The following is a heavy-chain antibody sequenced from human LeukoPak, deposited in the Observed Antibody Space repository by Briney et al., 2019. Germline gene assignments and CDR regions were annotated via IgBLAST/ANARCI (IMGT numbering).Heavy chain of an antibody. CDR3: ARGRIELLWFGELLFPYWFDP. D-gene: IGHD3-10*01. CDR2: IYYSGST. CDR1: GGSISSSSYY. J-gene: IGHJ5*02. V-gene: IGHV4-39*07. Sequence: SETLSLTCTVSGGSISSSSYYWGWIRQPPGKGLEWIGSIYYSGSTYYNPSLKSRVTISVDTSKNQFSLKLSSVTAADTAVYYCARGRIELLWFGELLFPYWFDPWGQGTLVTVSS.